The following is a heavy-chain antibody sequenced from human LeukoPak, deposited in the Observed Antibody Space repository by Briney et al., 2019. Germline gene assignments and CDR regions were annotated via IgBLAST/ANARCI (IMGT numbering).Heavy chain of an antibody. CDR3: ARDWSGPYYFDY. V-gene: IGHV4-31*03. CDR2: MSQSGST. Sequence: SETLSLTCTVSGGSISSGGYYWTWIRQPPGKGLEWIGYMSQSGSTYYNPSLKSRVTISVDTSKSQFSLKLTSVTAADTAVYYCARDWSGPYYFDYWGQGTLVTVSS. D-gene: IGHD3-3*01. J-gene: IGHJ4*01. CDR1: GGSISSGGYY.